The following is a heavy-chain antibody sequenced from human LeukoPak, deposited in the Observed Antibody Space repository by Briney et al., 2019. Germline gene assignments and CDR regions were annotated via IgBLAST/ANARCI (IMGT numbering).Heavy chain of an antibody. V-gene: IGHV3-23*01. CDR2: ISGSGEST. Sequence: GGSLRLSCAASGFTFSSYAMSWVRQAPGKGLEWVSVISGSGESTYYADSVKGRFTISRDNSKNTLYLQMNSLRAEDTAIYYCAKETLGYCSGGSCQGLNYWGQGTLVTVSS. CDR3: AKETLGYCSGGSCQGLNY. D-gene: IGHD2-15*01. CDR1: GFTFSSYA. J-gene: IGHJ4*02.